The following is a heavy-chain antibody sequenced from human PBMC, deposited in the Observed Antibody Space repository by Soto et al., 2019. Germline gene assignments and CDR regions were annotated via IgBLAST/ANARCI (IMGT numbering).Heavy chain of an antibody. V-gene: IGHV4-59*01. J-gene: IGHJ4*02. D-gene: IGHD3-22*01. CDR2: IYYSGST. CDR3: ARVEYYYDSSGYSDGYYFDY. Sequence: PSETLSLTCTVSGGSISSYYWSWIRQPPGKGLEWIGYIYYSGSTNYNPSLKSRVTISVDTSKNQFSLKLSSVTAADTAVYYCARVEYYYDSSGYSDGYYFDYWGQGTLVTVSS. CDR1: GGSISSYY.